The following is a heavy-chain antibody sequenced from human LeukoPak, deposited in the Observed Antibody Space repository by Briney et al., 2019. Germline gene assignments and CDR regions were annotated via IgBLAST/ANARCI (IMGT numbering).Heavy chain of an antibody. CDR3: ASDILTGYSYYYYYGMDV. V-gene: IGHV4-4*02. CDR2: IYHSGST. J-gene: IGHJ6*04. D-gene: IGHD3-9*01. Sequence: PSGTLSLTCAVSGGSISSSNWWSWVRQPPGEGLGWIGEIYHSGSTNYNPSLKSRVTISVDKSKHQFSLKLSSVTAADTAVYYCASDILTGYSYYYYYGMDVWGKGTTVTVSS. CDR1: GGSISSSNW.